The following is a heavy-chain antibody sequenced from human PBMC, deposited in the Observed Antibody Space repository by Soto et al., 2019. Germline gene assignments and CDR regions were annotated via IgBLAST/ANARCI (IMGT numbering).Heavy chain of an antibody. D-gene: IGHD3-10*01. V-gene: IGHV4-39*01. CDR1: GGSISSSSYY. Sequence: QLQLQESGPGLVKPSETLSLTCTVSGGSISSSSYYWGWIRQPPGKGLEWIGSTYYSGSTYYNPSLKSRVTISVDTSKNQFCLKLSSVTAADTAVYYCARLVGRIRWFGEGHYFDYWGQGTLVTVSS. CDR2: TYYSGST. J-gene: IGHJ4*02. CDR3: ARLVGRIRWFGEGHYFDY.